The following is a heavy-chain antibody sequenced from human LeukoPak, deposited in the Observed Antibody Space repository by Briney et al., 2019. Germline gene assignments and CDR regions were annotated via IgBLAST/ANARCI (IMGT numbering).Heavy chain of an antibody. D-gene: IGHD3-22*01. CDR3: ATASFDSSGYYGTSIGLDY. CDR2: ISYDGSNK. J-gene: IGHJ4*02. V-gene: IGHV3-30-3*01. Sequence: GGSLRLSCAASGFPFSDYAMHWVRQAPGKGLEWVAVISYDGSNKYYADSVKGRFTISRDNSKSTLYLQMNSLRAEDTAVYYCATASFDSSGYYGTSIGLDYWGQGTLVTVSS. CDR1: GFPFSDYA.